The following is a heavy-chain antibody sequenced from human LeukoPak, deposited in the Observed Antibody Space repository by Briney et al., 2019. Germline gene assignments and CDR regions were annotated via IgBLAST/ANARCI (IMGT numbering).Heavy chain of an antibody. J-gene: IGHJ5*02. CDR2: IYPGDSDT. D-gene: IGHD1-26*01. CDR1: GYSFTSYW. CDR3: ARVRHIVGAHNCFDP. V-gene: IGHV5-51*01. Sequence: GDSLKISCKGSGYSFTSYWIGWVRQMPGKGLEWMGIIYPGDSDTRYSPSFQGQVTISADKSISTAYLQWSSLKASDTAMYYCARVRHIVGAHNCFDPWGQGTLVTVSS.